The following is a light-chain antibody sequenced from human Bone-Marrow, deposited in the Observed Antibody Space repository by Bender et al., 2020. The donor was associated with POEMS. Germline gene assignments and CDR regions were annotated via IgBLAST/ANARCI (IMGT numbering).Light chain of an antibody. J-gene: IGLJ1*01. CDR2: EVS. CDR1: SNYNL. V-gene: IGLV2-23*02. CDR3: CSYAGRSTYV. Sequence: QSALTQPASVSGSPGQSVTISCTGTSNYNLVSWYQQHPDKAPKLMIYEVSERPSGVSNRFSASKSGNTASLTISGLQAEDEADYYCCSYAGRSTYVFGTGTRVTVL.